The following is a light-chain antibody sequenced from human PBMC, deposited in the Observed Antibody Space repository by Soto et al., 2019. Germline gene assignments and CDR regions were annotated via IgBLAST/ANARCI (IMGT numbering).Light chain of an antibody. CDR3: QQYEMSPTT. Sequence: EIVLTQSPGTLSLSPGERATLSCRASQSVSSTYLAWYQQKPGRAPSLLIYGASRRATGIPDRFSGSGSGTDFTLTISRLEPEDFAVYYWQQYEMSPTTFGGGTKVEIK. CDR1: QSVSSTY. CDR2: GAS. J-gene: IGKJ4*01. V-gene: IGKV3-20*01.